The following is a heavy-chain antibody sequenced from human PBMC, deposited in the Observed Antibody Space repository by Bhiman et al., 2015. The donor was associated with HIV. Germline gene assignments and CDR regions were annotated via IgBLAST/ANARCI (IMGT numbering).Heavy chain of an antibody. CDR2: ISYDGSNK. D-gene: IGHD1-1*01. CDR1: GFTFSSYA. CDR3: ARDRGYKSTYDAFDI. V-gene: IGHV3-30*04. J-gene: IGHJ3*02. Sequence: QVQLVESGGGVVQPGRSLRLSCAASGFTFSSYAMHWVRQAPGKGLEWVAVISYDGSNKYYADSVKGRFTISRDNSKNTLYLQMNSLRAEDTAVYYCARDRGYKSTYDAFDIWGQG.